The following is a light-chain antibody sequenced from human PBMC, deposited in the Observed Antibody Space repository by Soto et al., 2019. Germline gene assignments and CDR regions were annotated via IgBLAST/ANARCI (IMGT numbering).Light chain of an antibody. V-gene: IGLV2-14*01. CDR3: SSYTSRSNVV. CDR2: DVS. CDR1: SSDVGGYNY. Sequence: QSALTQPASVSGSPGQSITISCTGTSSDVGGYNYVSWYQQHPGKAPKLMIYDVSNRPSGVSNRFSGSKSGNTASLTISGLQAEDEADYYCSSYTSRSNVVFGGGTKVTVL. J-gene: IGLJ2*01.